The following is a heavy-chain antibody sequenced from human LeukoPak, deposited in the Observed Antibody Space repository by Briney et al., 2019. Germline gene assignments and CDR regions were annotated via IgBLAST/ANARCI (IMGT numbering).Heavy chain of an antibody. Sequence: ASVKVSCKASGYTLTGYYMHWVRQAPGQGLEWMGWINPNSGGTNYAQKFQGRVTMTRDTSISTAYMELSRLRSDDTAVYYCARAFGRSGSYWRLEDYWGQGTLVTVSS. J-gene: IGHJ4*02. CDR1: GYTLTGYY. CDR3: ARAFGRSGSYWRLEDY. V-gene: IGHV1-2*02. D-gene: IGHD1-26*01. CDR2: INPNSGGT.